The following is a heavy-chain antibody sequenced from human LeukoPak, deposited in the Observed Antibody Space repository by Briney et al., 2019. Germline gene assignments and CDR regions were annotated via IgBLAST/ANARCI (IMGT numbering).Heavy chain of an antibody. J-gene: IGHJ6*03. CDR1: GFTFSIYA. V-gene: IGHV3-21*01. CDR2: ISTTSSSSYI. CDR3: ARVMAGYSYMDV. Sequence: GGSLRLSCAASGFTFSIYAMNWVRQAPGKGLDWVSSISTTSSSSYIHYADSMKGRFTISRDNAKSSLYLQMNSLRAEDTAVYYCARVMAGYSYMDVWGKGTTVTVSS. D-gene: IGHD3-10*01.